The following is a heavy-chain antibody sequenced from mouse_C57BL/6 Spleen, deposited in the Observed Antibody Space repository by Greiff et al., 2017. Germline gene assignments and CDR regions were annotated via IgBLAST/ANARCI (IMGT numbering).Heavy chain of an antibody. J-gene: IGHJ2*01. CDR2: IWSGGST. V-gene: IGHV2-2*01. CDR3: ARTGLRPFDD. D-gene: IGHD2-4*01. CDR1: GFSLTSYG. Sequence: VHLVESGPGLVKPSQRLYIPCTVSGFSLTSYGVHWVRQSPGKGLEWLGVIWSGGSTDYNAAFISRLSISKDNSKSQVFFNMNSLQADDTAIYYGARTGLRPFDDWGQGTTLTVSS.